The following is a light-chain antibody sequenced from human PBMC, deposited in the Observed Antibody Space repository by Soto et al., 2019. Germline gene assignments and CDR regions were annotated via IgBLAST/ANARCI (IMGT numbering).Light chain of an antibody. CDR3: QQTYRTPT. Sequence: DIQMTQSPSSLSASIGDRVTITCRASRSVSNSLNWYQQKPGEAPNLLIYHVSNLQSGVPSRFSGSGSGTDFTLIIRSLQPEDFATYYCQQTYRTPTFGQGTKVDIK. CDR1: RSVSNS. J-gene: IGKJ1*01. V-gene: IGKV1-39*01. CDR2: HVS.